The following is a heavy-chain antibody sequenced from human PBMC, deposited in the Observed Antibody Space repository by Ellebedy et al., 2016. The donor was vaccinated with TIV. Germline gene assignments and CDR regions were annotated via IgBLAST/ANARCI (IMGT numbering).Heavy chain of an antibody. CDR3: ARDSGDTTTWWDNWFDP. V-gene: IGHV3-30-3*01. CDR1: GFTFNKYT. J-gene: IGHJ5*02. D-gene: IGHD2-8*02. Sequence: GGSLRLSXAASGFTFNKYTMHWVRQAPGKGLQWVAGISNDGNSESYAVSVKGRFTISRDNSNNTLHLQMNILRPEDTAMYYCARDSGDTTTWWDNWFDPWGQGTLVTVSS. CDR2: ISNDGNSE.